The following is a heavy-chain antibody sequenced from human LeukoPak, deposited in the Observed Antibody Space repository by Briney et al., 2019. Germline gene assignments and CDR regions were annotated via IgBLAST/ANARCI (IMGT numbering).Heavy chain of an antibody. CDR3: ASGRTIVYYYMDV. J-gene: IGHJ6*03. CDR2: INPKRGDT. V-gene: IGHV1-2*02. D-gene: IGHD2-15*01. CDR1: GYTFTGDN. Sequence: ASVKVSCEASGYTFTGDNMHWGRPGPGAGVERMGWINPKRGDTNYAQKLQARVTMTSDTSISTVYMEMSRLRSDDTAIYYCASGRTIVYYYMDVWGKGTTVTISS.